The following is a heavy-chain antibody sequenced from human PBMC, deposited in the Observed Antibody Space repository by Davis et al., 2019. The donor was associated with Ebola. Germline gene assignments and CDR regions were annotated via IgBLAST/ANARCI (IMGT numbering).Heavy chain of an antibody. V-gene: IGHV3-23*01. J-gene: IGHJ4*02. CDR2: ITRSGAGA. Sequence: GESLKISCAASGFTFSSYAMNWVRQVPGKGLEWVSSITRSGAGAYYADSVKGRCTISRDNSKNTLYLQMNSLRAEDTAVYYCARKSGPDYWGQGTLVTVSS. D-gene: IGHD2-8*02. CDR3: ARKSGPDY. CDR1: GFTFSSYA.